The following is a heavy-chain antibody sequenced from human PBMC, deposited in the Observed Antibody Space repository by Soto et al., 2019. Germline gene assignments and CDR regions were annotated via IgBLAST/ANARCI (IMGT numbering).Heavy chain of an antibody. CDR3: ARFYSGYDLSWFAP. CDR1: GGSISSGGYY. J-gene: IGHJ5*02. D-gene: IGHD5-12*01. CDR2: IYYSGST. V-gene: IGHV4-31*03. Sequence: SETLSLTCTVSGGSISSGGYYWSWIRQHPGKGLEWIGYIYYSGSTYYNPSLKSRVTISVDTSKNQFSLKLSSVTAADTAVYYCARFYSGYDLSWFAPRGQGTLVTVSS.